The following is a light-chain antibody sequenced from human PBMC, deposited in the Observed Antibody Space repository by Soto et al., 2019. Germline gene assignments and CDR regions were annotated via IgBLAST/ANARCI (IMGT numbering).Light chain of an antibody. Sequence: DIQMTQSPSTLSASVGDRVTITCRASESMSNCLAWYQQKPGKAPKLLIYDASSLESGVPSRFSGSGSGTEFTLTISSLQPDDFATYYCQQYNSYWTFGQGTKVDIK. J-gene: IGKJ1*01. CDR3: QQYNSYWT. CDR2: DAS. CDR1: ESMSNC. V-gene: IGKV1-5*01.